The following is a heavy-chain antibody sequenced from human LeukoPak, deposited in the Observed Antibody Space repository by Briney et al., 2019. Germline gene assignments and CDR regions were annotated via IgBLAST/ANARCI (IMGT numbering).Heavy chain of an antibody. D-gene: IGHD4/OR15-4a*01. CDR3: AKGPRYGAFPADY. CDR2: ISYDGSNK. V-gene: IGHV3-30*18. J-gene: IGHJ4*02. Sequence: GGPLSLSCAASGFTFSAFGLNWVPQAPGQGLEWVAIISYDGSNKYYVDSVKGRFTISRDNSKNTLYLQMNSLRPEDTAVYYCAKGPRYGAFPADYWGQGTLVTVSS. CDR1: GFTFSAFG.